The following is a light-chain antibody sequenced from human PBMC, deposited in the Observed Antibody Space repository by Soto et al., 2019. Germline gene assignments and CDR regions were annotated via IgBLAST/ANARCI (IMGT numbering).Light chain of an antibody. CDR1: SSNIGTNT. CDR2: TDD. CDR3: EAWDGSLNIVL. J-gene: IGLJ2*01. V-gene: IGLV1-44*01. Sequence: QSVLTQPPSASGTPGQRVTISCSGISSNIGTNTVNWYQQLPGAAPKLLIYTDDKRPSGVPGRFSGSKSGTSASLAISGLQSEDEATYYCEAWDGSLNIVLFGGGTKLTVL.